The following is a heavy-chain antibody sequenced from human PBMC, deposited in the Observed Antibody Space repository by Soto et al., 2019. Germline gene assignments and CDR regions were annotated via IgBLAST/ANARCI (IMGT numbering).Heavy chain of an antibody. D-gene: IGHD6-6*01. CDR2: TYYRSKWYN. CDR3: AREFSSSPPGYYYYMDV. CDR1: GDSVSSNSAA. Sequence: PSQTLSLTCAISGDSVSSNSAAWNWIRQSPSRGLEWLGRTYYRSKWYNDYAVSVKSRITINPDTSKNQFSLQLNSVTPEDTAVYYCAREFSSSPPGYYYYMDVWGKGTTVTVSS. V-gene: IGHV6-1*01. J-gene: IGHJ6*03.